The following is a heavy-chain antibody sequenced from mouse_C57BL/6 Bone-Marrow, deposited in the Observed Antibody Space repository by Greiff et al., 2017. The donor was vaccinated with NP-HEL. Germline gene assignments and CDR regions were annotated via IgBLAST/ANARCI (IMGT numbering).Heavy chain of an antibody. CDR3: AISPHPFIYYYAWFAY. CDR2: INPNNGGT. V-gene: IGHV1-22*01. CDR1: GYTFTDYN. Sequence: EVQLQQSGPELVKPGASVKMSCKASGYTFTDYNMHWVKQSHGKSLEWIGYINPNNGGTSYNQKFKGKATLTVNKSSSTAYMELRSLTSEDSAVYYCAISPHPFIYYYAWFAYWGQGTLVTVSA. D-gene: IGHD1-1*01. J-gene: IGHJ3*01.